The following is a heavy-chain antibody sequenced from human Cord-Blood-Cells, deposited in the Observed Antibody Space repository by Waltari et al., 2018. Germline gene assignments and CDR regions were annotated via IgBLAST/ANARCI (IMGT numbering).Heavy chain of an antibody. CDR1: GGTFSSYA. J-gene: IGHJ5*02. V-gene: IGHV1-69*01. CDR2: MIPTFETA. Sequence: QVQLVQSGAEVKKPGSSVKVSCKASGGTFSSYAIRWERHAPGQGLEWKGGMIPTFETANYEQKCQGRVTITADESPSTAYMDLSNLRCEDTAVYYCARVGNCSSTSCYMRGWCDPWGQGTLVTVSS. CDR3: ARVGNCSSTSCYMRGWCDP. D-gene: IGHD2-2*02.